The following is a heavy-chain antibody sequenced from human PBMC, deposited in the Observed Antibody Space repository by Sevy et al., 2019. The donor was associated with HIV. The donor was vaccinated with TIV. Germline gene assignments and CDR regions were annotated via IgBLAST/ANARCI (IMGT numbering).Heavy chain of an antibody. CDR3: ARAPIAAAGSFDWSHEPYYFDY. D-gene: IGHD6-13*01. J-gene: IGHJ4*02. V-gene: IGHV4-59*01. Sequence: SETLSLTCTVSGGSISSYYWSWIRQPPGKGLEWIGYIYYSGSTHYNPSLKSRVTISVDTSKNQFSLKLSSVTAADTAVYYCARAPIAAAGSFDWSHEPYYFDYWGQGTLVTVSS. CDR2: IYYSGST. CDR1: GGSISSYY.